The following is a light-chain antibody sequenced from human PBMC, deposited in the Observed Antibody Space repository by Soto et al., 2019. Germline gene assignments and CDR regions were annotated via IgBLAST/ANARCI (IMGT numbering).Light chain of an antibody. V-gene: IGKV1-39*01. CDR3: QQSYSAPLT. J-gene: IGKJ4*01. CDR2: AAS. Sequence: DIQMTQSPSSLSASVGDRVTISCRASQAISTSLNWYQQKPGKAPKLLIYAASSLQTGVPSRFTGSGSATYFTLTISSLQPEDFATYYCQQSYSAPLTFGGGTKVEIK. CDR1: QAISTS.